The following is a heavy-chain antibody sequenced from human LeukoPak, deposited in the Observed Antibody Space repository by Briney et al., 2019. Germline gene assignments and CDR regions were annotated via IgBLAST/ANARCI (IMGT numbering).Heavy chain of an antibody. CDR3: RRSFRYEFWIGFDWALDY. CDR2: ISYSGST. V-gene: IGHV4-39*01. J-gene: IGHJ4*02. D-gene: IGHD3-3*01. Sequence: SETLSLTCSVSGDSITRSYYDWGWIRQPPGKGLEWIGTISYSGSTFYNPSLKSQITISRDTSENQLSLKVNSVAAEDTALYYCRRSFRYEFWIGFDWALDYWGQGTLVSVSS. CDR1: GDSITRSYYD.